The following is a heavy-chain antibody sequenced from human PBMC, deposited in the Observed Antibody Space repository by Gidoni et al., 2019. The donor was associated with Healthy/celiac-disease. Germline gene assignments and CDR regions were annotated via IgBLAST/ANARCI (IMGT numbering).Heavy chain of an antibody. D-gene: IGHD3-9*01. CDR3: ARDISGYSFDY. CDR1: GGSISSYY. J-gene: IGHJ4*02. CDR2: ISYSGST. Sequence: QVQLQESGPGLVKPSQTLSLTCTVSGGSISSYYWSCFRQPPGKGLAWIGYISYSGSTNYNPSRKGRVTMSVDTSKNQFSLRLTSVTAADTAIYYCARDISGYSFDYWGQGTLVTVSS. V-gene: IGHV4-59*01.